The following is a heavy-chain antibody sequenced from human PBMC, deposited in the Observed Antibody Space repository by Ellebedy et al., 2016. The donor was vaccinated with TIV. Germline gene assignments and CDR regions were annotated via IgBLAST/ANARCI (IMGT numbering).Heavy chain of an antibody. CDR1: GGSISSDH. CDR3: ARDYNGSGSYYD. Sequence: MPGGSLRLSCTVSGGSISSDHWSWIRQPPGKGLEWIGYIYYSGSMNYNPSLKSRVTISLDTSKNQFSLKLKSVTAADTAVYYCARDYNGSGSYYDWGQGTLVTVSS. J-gene: IGHJ4*02. CDR2: IYYSGSM. D-gene: IGHD3-10*01. V-gene: IGHV4-59*01.